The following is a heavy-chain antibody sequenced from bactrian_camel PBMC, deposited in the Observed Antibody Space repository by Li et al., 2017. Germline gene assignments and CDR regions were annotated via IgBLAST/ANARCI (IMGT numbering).Heavy chain of an antibody. J-gene: IGHJ6*01. Sequence: DVQLVESGGGLVQPGGSLRLSCAVSGFTVSTKTMAWVRQAPGKGLEWISSLDRDTTYSGDSVKGRFTISRDNAKNTLHLQLNSLKPEDTAMYYCANYSYGGYGSFTSWGQGTQVTVS. V-gene: IGHV3S31*01. CDR3: ANYSYGGYGSFTS. D-gene: IGHD6*01. CDR1: GFTVSTKT. CDR2: LDRDTT.